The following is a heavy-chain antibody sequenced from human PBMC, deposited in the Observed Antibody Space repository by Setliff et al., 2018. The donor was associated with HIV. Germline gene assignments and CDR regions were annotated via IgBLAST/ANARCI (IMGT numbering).Heavy chain of an antibody. CDR2: TYYRSKWIN. CDR3: AKSRSIKWAFEY. V-gene: IGHV6-1*01. Sequence: PSQTLSLTCAISGDSVSSNNSTWNWIRQSPSRGLEWLGRTYYRSKWINNYALSVKSRITINPDTSKNQFSLQLNSVTPEDTALYHCAKSRSIKWAFEYWGQGTLVTVSS. CDR1: GDSVSSNNST. J-gene: IGHJ4*02. D-gene: IGHD5-12*01.